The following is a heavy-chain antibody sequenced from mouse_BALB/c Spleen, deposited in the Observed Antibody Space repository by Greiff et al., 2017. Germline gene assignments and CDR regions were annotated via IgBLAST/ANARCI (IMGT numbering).Heavy chain of an antibody. CDR2: IDPENGIT. D-gene: IGHD1-1*02. CDR1: GFNIKDYY. V-gene: IGHV14-1*02. J-gene: IGHJ4*01. Sequence: EVQLQQSGAELVRPGALVKLSCKASGFNIKDYYMHWVKQRPEQGLEWIGWIDPENGITIYDPKFQGKASITADTSSNTAYLQLSSLTSEDTAVYYCARSGVGYYYAMDDWGQGTSVTVSS. CDR3: ARSGVGYYYAMDD.